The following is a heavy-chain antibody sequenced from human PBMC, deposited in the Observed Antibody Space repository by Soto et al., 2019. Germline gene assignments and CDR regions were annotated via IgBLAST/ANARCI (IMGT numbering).Heavy chain of an antibody. Sequence: QVQLVQSGAEVKKPGSSVKVSCKASGGTFSSYAISWVRQAPGQGLEWMGGFIPMFNRPHSARKFQGRVTITADESTSTAYMDLSSLRSEDTAVYYYARGQFHHVSNYYYALDVWGQGTTVTVSS. J-gene: IGHJ6*02. CDR1: GGTFSSYA. V-gene: IGHV1-69*01. CDR2: FIPMFNRP. CDR3: ARGQFHHVSNYYYALDV.